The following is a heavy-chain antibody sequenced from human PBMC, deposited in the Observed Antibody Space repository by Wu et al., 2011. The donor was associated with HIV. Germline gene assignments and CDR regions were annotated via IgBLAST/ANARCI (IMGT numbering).Heavy chain of an antibody. J-gene: IGHJ4*02. CDR3: ARDGGGVVSGTTRMLY. CDR1: GGTFSSYA. CDR2: IIPIFGTP. V-gene: IGHV1-69*15. Sequence: QVQLVQSGAEVKKPGSSVKVSCKASGGTFSSYAINWVRQAPGQGLEWMGRIIPIFGTPNYAQKFQGRVTITADESTSTGYMELSSLRSEDTAMYYCARDGGGVVSGTTRMLYWGQGTLVTVSS. D-gene: IGHD1-20*01.